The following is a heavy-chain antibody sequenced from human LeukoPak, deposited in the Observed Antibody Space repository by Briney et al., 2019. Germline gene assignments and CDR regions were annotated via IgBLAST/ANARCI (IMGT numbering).Heavy chain of an antibody. V-gene: IGHV3-23*01. CDR2: ISGSGDST. J-gene: IGHJ4*02. CDR3: AKCPISIAVVQGLDY. D-gene: IGHD6-19*01. CDR1: GITFSSYA. Sequence: GGSLRLSCAASGITFSSYAMSWVRQAPGKGLECVSGISGSGDSTYFADSVKGRFTISRDNSKNTLYLQMNTLRAEDTAVYYCAKCPISIAVVQGLDYLGQGTLVTVSA.